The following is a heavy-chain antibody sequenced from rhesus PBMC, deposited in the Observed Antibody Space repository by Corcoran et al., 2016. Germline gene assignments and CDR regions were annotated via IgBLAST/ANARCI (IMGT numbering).Heavy chain of an antibody. CDR1: GSSFTSYW. CDR2: IEPSDAET. CDR3: AKVVAAAGTPLYYYGLDS. J-gene: IGHJ6*01. D-gene: IGHD6-31*01. V-gene: IGHV5-2*01. Sequence: EVQLVQSGAEVKRPGESLKISFKTSGSSFTSYWISWVRQMPGKGLEWSGAIEPSDAETGYSPSFQGKVTISADKAISTAYLQWSSLKASDSATYYCAKVVAAAGTPLYYYGLDSWGQGVVVTVSS.